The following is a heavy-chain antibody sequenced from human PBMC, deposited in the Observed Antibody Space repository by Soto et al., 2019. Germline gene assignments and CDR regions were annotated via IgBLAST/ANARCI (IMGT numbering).Heavy chain of an antibody. J-gene: IGHJ4*02. V-gene: IGHV4-4*02. Sequence: QVQLQESGPGLVKPSGTLSLTCAVSGASISTNNWWSWVRQPPGKGLEWIGEIYQRGSTSYNPSPKSRVTISVDKSKKRFSRKRSSVTAADTAVYYCARSDGGSALHSWGQGTVVTVSP. CDR2: IYQRGST. CDR1: GASISTNNW. CDR3: ARSDGGSALHS. D-gene: IGHD2-21*01.